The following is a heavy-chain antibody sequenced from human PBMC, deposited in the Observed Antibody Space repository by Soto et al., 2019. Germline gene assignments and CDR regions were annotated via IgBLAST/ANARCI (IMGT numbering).Heavy chain of an antibody. Sequence: QLQLQESGPGLVKPSETLSLTCTVSGGSISSSSYYWGWIRQPPGKGLEWIGSIYYSGSTYYNPSLKSRVTISVDTSKNQFSLKLSSVTAADTAVYYCARLGYSSSHFDYWGQGTLVTVSS. D-gene: IGHD6-19*01. V-gene: IGHV4-39*01. CDR1: GGSISSSSYY. CDR2: IYYSGST. J-gene: IGHJ4*02. CDR3: ARLGYSSSHFDY.